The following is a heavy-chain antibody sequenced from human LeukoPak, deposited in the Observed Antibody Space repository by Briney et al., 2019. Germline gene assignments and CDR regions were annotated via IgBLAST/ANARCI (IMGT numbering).Heavy chain of an antibody. V-gene: IGHV4-39*01. CDR2: IYYSGST. D-gene: IGHD1-26*01. CDR3: AGTSGSRNWFDP. Sequence: SETLSLTCTVSGGSISSSGYYWGWIRQPPGKGLEWIGSIYYSGSTYYNPSLKSRVTISVDTSKNQFSLKLSSVTAADTAVYYCAGTSGSRNWFDPWGQGTLVTVSS. J-gene: IGHJ5*02. CDR1: GGSISSSGYY.